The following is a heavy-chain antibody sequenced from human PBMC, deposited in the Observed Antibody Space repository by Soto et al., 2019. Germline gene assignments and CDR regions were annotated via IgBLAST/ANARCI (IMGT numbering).Heavy chain of an antibody. V-gene: IGHV1-69*02. Sequence: ASVKVSCKASGGTFSSYTMRWVRQATGQGLEWIERNIPILGIANYAQKFQGRVTITADKSTSTAYMDLSSLRSEDTAVYYCARSLASGYSYVPWYWGQGTLVTVSS. D-gene: IGHD5-18*01. CDR1: GGTFSSYT. CDR3: ARSLASGYSYVPWY. J-gene: IGHJ4*02. CDR2: NIPILGIA.